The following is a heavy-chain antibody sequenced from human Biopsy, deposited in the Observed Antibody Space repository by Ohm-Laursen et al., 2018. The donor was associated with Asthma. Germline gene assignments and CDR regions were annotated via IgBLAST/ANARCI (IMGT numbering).Heavy chain of an antibody. Sequence: SLRLSCTASGFVFRSRAMHWVRQAPGKGLEWVAVVSYDGGVVHYADSMKGRFTISRDNAKSTLYLQMNRLRTDDTAVYFCAKRRGYSDLTDFDHWGQGTLVTVSS. CDR3: AKRRGYSDLTDFDH. V-gene: IGHV3-30*18. CDR2: VSYDGGVV. J-gene: IGHJ4*02. CDR1: GFVFRSRA. D-gene: IGHD3-3*01.